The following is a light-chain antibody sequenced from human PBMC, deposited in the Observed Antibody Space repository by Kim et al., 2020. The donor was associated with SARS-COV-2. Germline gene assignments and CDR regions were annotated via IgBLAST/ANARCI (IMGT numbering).Light chain of an antibody. V-gene: IGLV3-19*01. CDR1: SLRSEY. CDR3: NSRDSSGNQRV. J-gene: IGLJ2*01. Sequence: ALGQKVRITCEGGSLRSEYANWYQQEPGPAPILVIYGKDNRPSGIPDRISGSSSGNTASLTITGAQAEDEADYYCNSRDSSGNQRVFGGGTKLTVL. CDR2: GKD.